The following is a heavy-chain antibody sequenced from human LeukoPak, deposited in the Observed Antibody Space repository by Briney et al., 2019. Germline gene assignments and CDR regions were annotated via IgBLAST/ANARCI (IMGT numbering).Heavy chain of an antibody. Sequence: SETLSLTCTVSGGSVSSGSYYWSWIRQPPGKGLEWIGYIYYSGSTNYNPSLKSRVTISVDTSKNQFSLKLSSVTAADRAVYYCAVETTVTNWFDPWGQGTLVTVSS. CDR2: IYYSGST. J-gene: IGHJ5*02. V-gene: IGHV4-61*01. CDR3: AVETTVTNWFDP. D-gene: IGHD4-17*01. CDR1: GGSVSSGSYY.